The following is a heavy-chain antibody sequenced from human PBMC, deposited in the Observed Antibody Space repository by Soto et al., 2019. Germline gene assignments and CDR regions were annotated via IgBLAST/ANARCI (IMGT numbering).Heavy chain of an antibody. Sequence: QVQLVQSGAEVKKPGASVKVSCKASGYTFTSYDINWVRQATGQGLEWMGWMNPNSGNTGYAQKFQGRVPMTRNTSISTAYMELSSLRSEDTAVYYCARGTATAYYDFWSGYYTGGYFDYWGQGTLVTVSS. V-gene: IGHV1-8*01. CDR2: MNPNSGNT. CDR1: GYTFTSYD. CDR3: ARGTATAYYDFWSGYYTGGYFDY. J-gene: IGHJ4*02. D-gene: IGHD3-3*01.